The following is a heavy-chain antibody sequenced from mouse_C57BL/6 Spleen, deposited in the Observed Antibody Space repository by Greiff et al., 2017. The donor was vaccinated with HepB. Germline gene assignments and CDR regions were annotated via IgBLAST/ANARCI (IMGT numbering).Heavy chain of an antibody. Sequence: QVQLQQSGPELVKPGASVKISCKASGYAFSSSWMNWVKQRPGKGLEWIGRIYPGDGDTNYNGKFKGKATLTADKSSSTADMLLSSLTSEDSAVYCCARRGRCYAMGYWGQGTSVTVAS. V-gene: IGHV1-82*01. D-gene: IGHD1-1*01. CDR1: GYAFSSSW. CDR3: ARRGRCYAMGY. J-gene: IGHJ4*01. CDR2: IYPGDGDT.